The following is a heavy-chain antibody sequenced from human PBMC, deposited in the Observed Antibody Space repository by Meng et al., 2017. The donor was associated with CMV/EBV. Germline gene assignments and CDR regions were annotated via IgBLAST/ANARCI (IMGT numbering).Heavy chain of an antibody. CDR3: ARDSLYGGYYYGMDV. V-gene: IGHV3-21*01. CDR1: GFTFSSYS. D-gene: IGHD2/OR15-2a*01. Sequence: GGSLRLSCAASGFTFSSYSMNWVRQAPGKGLEWVSSISSSSSYIYYADSVEGRFTISRDNAKNSLYLQMNSLRAEDTAVYYCARDSLYGGYYYGMDVWGQGTTVTVSS. J-gene: IGHJ6*02. CDR2: ISSSSSYI.